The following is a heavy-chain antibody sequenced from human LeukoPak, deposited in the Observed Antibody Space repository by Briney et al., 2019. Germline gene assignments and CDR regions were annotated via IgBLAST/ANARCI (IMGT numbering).Heavy chain of an antibody. CDR2: ISDSGGST. J-gene: IGHJ4*02. Sequence: PGGSLRLSCAASGFTFSSYAMSWVRQAPGKGLEWVSAISDSGGSTYYADSVKGRFSVSRDNAKNSLYLQMNSLRAEDTAVYFCARDLEDYNNYGEMAIWGQGTLVTVSS. CDR1: GFTFSSYA. CDR3: ARDLEDYNNYGEMAI. V-gene: IGHV3-23*01. D-gene: IGHD4-11*01.